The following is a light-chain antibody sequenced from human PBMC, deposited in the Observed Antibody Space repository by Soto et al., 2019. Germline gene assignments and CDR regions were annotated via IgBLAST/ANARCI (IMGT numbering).Light chain of an antibody. CDR2: EVS. J-gene: IGLJ2*01. CDR1: TSDVGAYNY. V-gene: IGLV2-14*01. Sequence: QSALTQPASVSGSPGQSITISCTGSTSDVGAYNYVSWYKHHPGQAPQLMIYEVSNRPSGVSNRFSGSKSGNTASLTISGLQAEDEAHYYCSSYTTNSPPVVFGGGTKVTVL. CDR3: SSYTTNSPPVV.